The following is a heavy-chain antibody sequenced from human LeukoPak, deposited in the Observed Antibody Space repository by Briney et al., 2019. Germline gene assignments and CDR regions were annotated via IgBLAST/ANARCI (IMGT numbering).Heavy chain of an antibody. V-gene: IGHV4-34*01. CDR1: GGSFSGYY. CDR3: ARLKRYYYYMDV. J-gene: IGHJ6*03. CDR2: INHSGST. Sequence: SETLSLTCAVYGGSFSGYYWSWIRQPPGKGLEWIGEINHSGSTNYNPSLKSRVTISVDTSKNQFSLRLSSVTAADTAVYYCARLKRYYYYMDVWGKGTTVTISS.